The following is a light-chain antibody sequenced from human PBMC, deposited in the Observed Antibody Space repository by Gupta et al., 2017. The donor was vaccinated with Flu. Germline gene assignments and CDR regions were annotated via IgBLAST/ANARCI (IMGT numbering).Light chain of an antibody. Sequence: GDRVTSTCRASQTISTWLAWYQQKPGKAPKRLIYKASTLEKGVPSRFSGSGSGAEFILTITRLQPDDFATYYCQHYNTYPWTFGQGTKVEIK. CDR2: KAS. J-gene: IGKJ1*01. V-gene: IGKV1-5*03. CDR3: QHYNTYPWT. CDR1: QTISTW.